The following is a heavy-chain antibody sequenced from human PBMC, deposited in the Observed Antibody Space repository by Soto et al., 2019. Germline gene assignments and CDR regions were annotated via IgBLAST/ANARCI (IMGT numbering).Heavy chain of an antibody. J-gene: IGHJ4*02. CDR1: GYTFTSYA. V-gene: IGHV1-3*01. Sequence: ASVKVSCKASGYTFTSYAMHWVRQAPGQRLEWMGWINAGNGNTKYSQKFQGRVTITRDTSASTAYMELSSLRSEDTAVYYCARELSSSWYLYYFDYWGQGPLVTVSS. D-gene: IGHD6-13*01. CDR3: ARELSSSWYLYYFDY. CDR2: INAGNGNT.